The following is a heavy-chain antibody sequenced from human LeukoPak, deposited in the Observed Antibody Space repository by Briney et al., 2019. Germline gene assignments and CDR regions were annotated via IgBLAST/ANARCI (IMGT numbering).Heavy chain of an antibody. CDR3: ARGGDYNWNFDY. J-gene: IGHJ4*02. Sequence: GGSLRLSCAASGFTFSTYGINWVRQAPGKGLEWVSYISSGSDSIHYADSLKGRFTVSRDNAKNSLFLQMNSLRDEDTAVYYCARGGDYNWNFDYWGQGTLVTVSS. V-gene: IGHV3-48*02. CDR2: ISSGSDSI. D-gene: IGHD1-20*01. CDR1: GFTFSTYG.